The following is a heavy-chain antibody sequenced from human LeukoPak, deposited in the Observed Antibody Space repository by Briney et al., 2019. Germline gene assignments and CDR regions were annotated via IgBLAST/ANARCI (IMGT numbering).Heavy chain of an antibody. J-gene: IGHJ6*02. D-gene: IGHD6-19*01. Sequence: GGSLRLSCAASGFTFSSYAMHWVRQAPGKGLECVAVISYDGSNKYYADSVKGRFTISRDNSKNTLYLQMNSLRAEDTAVYYCARCLRYSSGWYSYYYYGMDVWGQGTTVTVSS. CDR2: ISYDGSNK. CDR1: GFTFSSYA. CDR3: ARCLRYSSGWYSYYYYGMDV. V-gene: IGHV3-30-3*01.